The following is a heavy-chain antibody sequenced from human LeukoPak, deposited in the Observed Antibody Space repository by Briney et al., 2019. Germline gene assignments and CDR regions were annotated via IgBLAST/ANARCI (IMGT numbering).Heavy chain of an antibody. Sequence: GGSLRLSCAASGFTFSSYAMSWVRQAPGKGPEWVSAISGSGGSTYYADSVKGRFTISRDNAKNSLYLQMNSLRAEDTAVYYCARVVSYYDILTGYYKGEFDYWGQGTLVTVSS. J-gene: IGHJ4*02. V-gene: IGHV3-23*01. CDR2: ISGSGGST. CDR3: ARVVSYYDILTGYYKGEFDY. CDR1: GFTFSSYA. D-gene: IGHD3-9*01.